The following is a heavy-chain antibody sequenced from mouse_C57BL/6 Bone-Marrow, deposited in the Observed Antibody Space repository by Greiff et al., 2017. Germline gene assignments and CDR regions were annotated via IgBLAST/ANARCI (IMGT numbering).Heavy chain of an antibody. J-gene: IGHJ2*01. Sequence: VQLQQSGAELVRPGTSVKMSCKASGYTFPNYWIGWAKQRPGHGLEWIGDIYPGGGYTNYNEKFKGKAPLTADKSSSTAYMQFSSLTSEDSAIYYCARRGITTVVFDYWGQGTTLTVSS. CDR2: IYPGGGYT. CDR1: GYTFPNYW. V-gene: IGHV1-63*01. CDR3: ARRGITTVVFDY. D-gene: IGHD1-1*01.